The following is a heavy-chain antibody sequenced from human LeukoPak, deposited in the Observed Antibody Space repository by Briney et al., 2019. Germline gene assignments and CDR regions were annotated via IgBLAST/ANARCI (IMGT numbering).Heavy chain of an antibody. Sequence: PGGSLRLSCAASGFTFSNYNINWVRQAPGKGLEWVSGINWNGGSTGYADSVKGRFTISRDNAKNSLYLQMNSLRAEDTALYYCARARIYSGSWGGFDYWGQGTLVTVSS. CDR2: INWNGGST. D-gene: IGHD1-26*01. V-gene: IGHV3-20*04. J-gene: IGHJ4*02. CDR1: GFTFSNYN. CDR3: ARARIYSGSWGGFDY.